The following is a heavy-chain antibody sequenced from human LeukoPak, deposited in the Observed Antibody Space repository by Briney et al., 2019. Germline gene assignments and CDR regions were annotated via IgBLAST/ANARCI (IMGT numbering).Heavy chain of an antibody. V-gene: IGHV3-7*04. CDR1: GFTLSGYY. CDR2: VNEDGSEE. Sequence: GSLRLSCAASGFTLSGYYMTWVRQAPGKRLEWVANVNEDGSEEHYVDSVKGRFTISRDNAKNSLFLQMNSLRDEDAAVDYCARGGRSPDYWGQGTLVIVSS. CDR3: ARGGRSPDY. J-gene: IGHJ4*02.